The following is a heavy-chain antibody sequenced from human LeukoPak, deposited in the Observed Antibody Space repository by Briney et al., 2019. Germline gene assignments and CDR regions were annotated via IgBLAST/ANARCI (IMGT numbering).Heavy chain of an antibody. CDR2: INTYNDDT. D-gene: IGHD3-10*01. V-gene: IGHV1-18*01. Sequence: ASVKVSCKASGYTFINYGITWMRQAPGQGLEWMGWINTYNDDTKFAQKFQGRVALTTDTSTSTAYVELRSLRPADTTVYYCARDDYGSGSYWGAFDFWGQGTMVTVSS. J-gene: IGHJ3*01. CDR3: ARDDYGSGSYWGAFDF. CDR1: GYTFINYG.